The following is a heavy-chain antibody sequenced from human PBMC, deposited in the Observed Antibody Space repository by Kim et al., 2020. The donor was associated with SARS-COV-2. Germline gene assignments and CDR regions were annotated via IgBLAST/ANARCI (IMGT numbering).Heavy chain of an antibody. CDR3: TTDRSEGDY. Sequence: GTTDYAAPVKGRFTISRDDSKNTLYLQMNSLKTEDTAVYYCTTDRSEGDYWGQGTLVTVSS. CDR2: GTT. V-gene: IGHV3-15*01. J-gene: IGHJ4*02.